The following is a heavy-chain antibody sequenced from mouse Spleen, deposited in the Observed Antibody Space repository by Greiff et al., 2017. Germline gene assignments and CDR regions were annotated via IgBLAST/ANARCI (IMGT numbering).Heavy chain of an antibody. CDR1: GYSITSGYD. Sequence: EVKLMESGPGMVKPSQSLSLTCTVTGYSITSGYDWHWIRHFPGNKLEWMGYISYSGSTNYNPSLKSRISITYDTSKNHFFLKLNSVTTEDTATYYCAREGLYYYAMDYWGQGTSVTVSS. CDR2: ISYSGST. J-gene: IGHJ4*01. V-gene: IGHV3-1*01. D-gene: IGHD6-5*01. CDR3: AREGLYYYAMDY.